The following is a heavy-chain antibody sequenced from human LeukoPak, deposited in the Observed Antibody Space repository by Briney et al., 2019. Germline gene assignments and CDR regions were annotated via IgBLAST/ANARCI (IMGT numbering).Heavy chain of an antibody. D-gene: IGHD3-10*01. V-gene: IGHV4-38-2*02. Sequence: SETLSLTCTVSGYSISSGYYWGWIRQPPGKGLEWIGSIYHSGSTYYNPSLKSRVTISVDTSKNQFSLKLSSVTAADTAVYYCARAMVRDNWFDPWGQGTPVTVSS. CDR3: ARAMVRDNWFDP. J-gene: IGHJ5*02. CDR1: GYSISSGYY. CDR2: IYHSGST.